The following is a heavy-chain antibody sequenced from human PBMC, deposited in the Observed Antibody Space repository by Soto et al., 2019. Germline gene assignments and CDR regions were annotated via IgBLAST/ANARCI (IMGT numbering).Heavy chain of an antibody. CDR2: IIPIFGTA. D-gene: IGHD6-19*01. V-gene: IGHV1-69*13. J-gene: IGHJ6*02. Sequence: ASVKVSCKASGGTFSSYAISWVRQAPGQGLEWMGGIIPIFGTANYAQKFQGRVTITADESTGTAYMELSSLRSEDTAVYYCARDFSEAVAGSDYYYYGMDVWGQGTTVTVSS. CDR3: ARDFSEAVAGSDYYYYGMDV. CDR1: GGTFSSYA.